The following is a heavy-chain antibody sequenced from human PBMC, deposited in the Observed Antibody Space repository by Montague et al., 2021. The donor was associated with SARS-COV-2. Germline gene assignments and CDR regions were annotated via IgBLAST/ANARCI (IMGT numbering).Heavy chain of an antibody. CDR3: ARVGRQQLVRLSGMYV. Sequence: SETLSLTCTVSGVSISSSSYYWGWIRQPPGKGLEWIGSIYYSGSTYYNPSLKSRVTISVDTSKNQFSLKLSSVTAADTAVYYCARVGRQQLVRLSGMYVGGQGTTVTVSS. J-gene: IGHJ6*02. CDR2: IYYSGST. CDR1: GVSISSSSYY. V-gene: IGHV4-39*07. D-gene: IGHD6-13*01.